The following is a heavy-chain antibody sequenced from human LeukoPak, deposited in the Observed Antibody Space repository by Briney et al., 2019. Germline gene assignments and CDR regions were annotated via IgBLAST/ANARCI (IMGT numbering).Heavy chain of an antibody. CDR3: AAGRPYSLLDY. Sequence: ASVKVSRTVSGSSLTELSLYWVRQAPGKGLEWMGGFDVIDAKTFYAQKLQGRVTMTEDSSTDTAYMELSSLRSDDTAFYYCAAGRPYSLLDYWGQGTLLTVSS. D-gene: IGHD5-18*01. V-gene: IGHV1-24*01. CDR2: FDVIDAKT. J-gene: IGHJ4*02. CDR1: GSSLTELS.